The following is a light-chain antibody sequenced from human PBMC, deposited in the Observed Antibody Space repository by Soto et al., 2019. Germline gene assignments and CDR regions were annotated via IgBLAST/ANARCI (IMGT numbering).Light chain of an antibody. CDR1: SSDVGGYNY. J-gene: IGLJ2*01. V-gene: IGLV2-8*01. Sequence: QSALTQPPSASGSPGQSVTISCTGTSSDVGGYNYVSWYQQHPGKAPKLIIREVSKRPSGVPDRLSGSKSGNTASLTVSGRQGEEGAADDGSGCASLAGSHGVFGGGTKLTGL. CDR2: EVS. CDR3: SGCASLAGSHGV.